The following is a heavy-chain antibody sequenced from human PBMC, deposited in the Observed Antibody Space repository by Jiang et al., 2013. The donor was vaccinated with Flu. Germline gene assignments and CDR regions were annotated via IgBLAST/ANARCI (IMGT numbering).Heavy chain of an antibody. Sequence: GPGLVKPSETLSLTCSVSGGSVSDSTYYWGWIRQSPGKGLEWIGSLYSGGITYYSPSLESRLSMSMDTSSNQFSLRLTSVTAADTAVYFCARDRDILSREGFDFWGQGALVTVSS. V-gene: IGHV4-39*07. J-gene: IGHJ4*02. CDR1: GGSVSDSTYY. CDR3: ARDRDILSREGFDF. D-gene: IGHD3-9*01. CDR2: LYSGGIT.